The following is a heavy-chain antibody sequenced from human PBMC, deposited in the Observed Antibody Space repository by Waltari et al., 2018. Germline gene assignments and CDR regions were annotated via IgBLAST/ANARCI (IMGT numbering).Heavy chain of an antibody. CDR3: ASVSDYYDSSGHIPAHAFDI. Sequence: QVQLQESGPGLVKPSGTLSLTCAVSGGSIRSSNWWSWVRQPPGKGLEWIGEIYHSGSTNYNPSLKSRVTISVDKSKNQFSLKLSSVTAADTAVYYCASVSDYYDSSGHIPAHAFDIWGQGTMVTVSS. V-gene: IGHV4-4*02. CDR2: IYHSGST. D-gene: IGHD3-22*01. J-gene: IGHJ3*02. CDR1: GGSIRSSNW.